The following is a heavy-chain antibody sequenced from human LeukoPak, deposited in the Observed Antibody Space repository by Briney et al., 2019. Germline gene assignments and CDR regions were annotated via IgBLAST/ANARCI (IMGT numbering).Heavy chain of an antibody. J-gene: IGHJ5*02. CDR1: GGTFSSYA. CDR3: ARDRGVTTYNWFDP. V-gene: IGHV1-69*13. D-gene: IGHD2-21*02. CDR2: IIPIFGTA. Sequence: SVKVSCKASGGTFSSYAISWVRQAPGQGLEWKGGIIPIFGTANYAQKFQGRVTITADESTSTAYMELSSLRSEDTAVYYCARDRGVTTYNWFDPWGQGTLVTVSS.